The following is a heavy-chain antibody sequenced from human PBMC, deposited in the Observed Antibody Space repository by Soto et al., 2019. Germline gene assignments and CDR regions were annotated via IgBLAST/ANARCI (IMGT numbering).Heavy chain of an antibody. Sequence: QVRLQESGPGLVKPSKTLSLTCSVSGGSISSPGYYWTWIRQQPGKSLEWIGHIFHSGTTSYNPSLQSRVTISSETSENHFSLTLTSVTAADTAVYFCATGRWGAYGSPAGWFAPWGRGTLVSVSS. CDR3: ATGRWGAYGSPAGWFAP. V-gene: IGHV4-31*03. CDR1: GGSISSPGYY. CDR2: IFHSGTT. J-gene: IGHJ5*02. D-gene: IGHD3-16*01.